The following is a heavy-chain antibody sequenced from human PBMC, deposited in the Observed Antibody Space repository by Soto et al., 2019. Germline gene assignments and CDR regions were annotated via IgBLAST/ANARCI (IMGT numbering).Heavy chain of an antibody. J-gene: IGHJ4*02. CDR1: RFTFSAYE. D-gene: IGHD5-12*01. V-gene: IGHV3-48*03. CDR2: ISTSGSTV. Sequence: GGSLRLSCAASRFTFSAYEMHWFRQAPGKGLEWVSYISTSGSTVYYADSVKGRFTVSRDNTRNSLYLQMDSLRDEDTTLYYCVRYCGTTLCNGVATRTFDYWGQGTLVTVSS. CDR3: VRYCGTTLCNGVATRTFDY.